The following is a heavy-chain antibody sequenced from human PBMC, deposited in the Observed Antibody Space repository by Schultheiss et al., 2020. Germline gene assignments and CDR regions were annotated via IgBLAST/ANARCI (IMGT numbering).Heavy chain of an antibody. V-gene: IGHV3-49*04. CDR2: IRSKAYGGTA. J-gene: IGHJ4*02. CDR1: GFTFSSYG. D-gene: IGHD1-26*01. CDR3: ARTMGATTNDIDY. Sequence: GSLRLSCAASGFTFSSYGMHWVRQAPGKGLEWVGFIRSKAYGGTAEYAASVKGRVTISRDDSSSIAYLQMNSLRIEDTAVYYCARTMGATTNDIDYWGQGTLVTVSS.